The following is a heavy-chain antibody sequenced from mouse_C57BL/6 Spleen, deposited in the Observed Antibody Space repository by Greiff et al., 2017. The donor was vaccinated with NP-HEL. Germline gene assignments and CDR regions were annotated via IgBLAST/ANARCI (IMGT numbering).Heavy chain of an antibody. D-gene: IGHD3-3*01. CDR3: ARSEGLLGDY. J-gene: IGHJ2*01. Sequence: VQLQQSGASVKISCKASGYAFSSYWMNWVKQRPGKGLEWIGQIYPGDGDTNYNGKFKGKATLTADKSSSTAYMQLSSLTSEDSAVYFCARSEGLLGDYWGQGTTLTVSS. V-gene: IGHV1-80*01. CDR2: IYPGDGDT. CDR1: GYAFSSYW.